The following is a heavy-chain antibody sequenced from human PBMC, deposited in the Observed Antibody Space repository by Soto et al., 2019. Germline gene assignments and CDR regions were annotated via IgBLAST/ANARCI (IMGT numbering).Heavy chain of an antibody. CDR2: INHSGST. Sequence: PSETLSLTCTVSGGSIGTYYWSWIRPPPGKGLEWIGEINHSGSTNYNPSLKSRVTISVDTSKNQFSLKLSSVTAADTAVYYCARNPYYDILTGYYYHYYGMDVWGQGTTVTVSS. CDR1: GGSIGTYY. V-gene: IGHV4-34*01. D-gene: IGHD3-9*01. J-gene: IGHJ6*02. CDR3: ARNPYYDILTGYYYHYYGMDV.